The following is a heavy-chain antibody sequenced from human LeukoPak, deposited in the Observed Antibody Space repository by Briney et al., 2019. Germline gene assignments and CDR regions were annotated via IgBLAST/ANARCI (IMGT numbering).Heavy chain of an antibody. J-gene: IGHJ4*02. V-gene: IGHV3-23*01. D-gene: IGHD3-22*01. CDR3: AKEYYDSSGYTAGPINYY. CDR2: ISGSGGST. Sequence: GGSLRLSCAASGFTFSSYAMSWVRQAPGKELEWVSAISGSGGSTYYADSVKGRFTISRDNSKNTLYLQMNSLRAEDTAVYYCAKEYYDSSGYTAGPINYYWGQGTLVTVSS. CDR1: GFTFSSYA.